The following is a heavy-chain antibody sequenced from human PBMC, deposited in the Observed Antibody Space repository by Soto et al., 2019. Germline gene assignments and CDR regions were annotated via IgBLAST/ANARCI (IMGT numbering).Heavy chain of an antibody. CDR2: ISHSGIT. CDR1: GGAITSANC. CDR3: ARVLRGWFDP. Sequence: SETLSLTCAVSGGAITSANCLTLVRQPPGGGLEWIGEISHSGITNYKASLKSRVTMSVDKTKNDVSLKLTSVTAADTAVYYCARVLRGWFDPWGQGTPVTVSS. J-gene: IGHJ5*02. V-gene: IGHV4-4*02.